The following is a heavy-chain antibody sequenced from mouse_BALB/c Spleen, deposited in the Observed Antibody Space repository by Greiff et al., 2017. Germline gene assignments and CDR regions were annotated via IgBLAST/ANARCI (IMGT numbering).Heavy chain of an antibody. Sequence: LVKTGASVKISCKASGYSFTGYYMHWVKQSHGKSLEWIGYISCYNGATSYNQKFKGKATFTVDTSSSTAYMQFNSLTSEDSAVYYCARGGYDGYYGYAMDYWGQGTSVTVSS. J-gene: IGHJ4*01. V-gene: IGHV1S34*01. D-gene: IGHD2-3*01. CDR1: GYSFTGYY. CDR2: ISCYNGAT. CDR3: ARGGYDGYYGYAMDY.